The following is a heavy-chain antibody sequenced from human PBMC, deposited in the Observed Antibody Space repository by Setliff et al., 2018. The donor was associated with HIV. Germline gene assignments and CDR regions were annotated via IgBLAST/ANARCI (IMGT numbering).Heavy chain of an antibody. CDR3: ARVQSFRDNSGWSSYYFDY. D-gene: IGHD6-19*01. CDR1: GGSISSYY. J-gene: IGHJ4*02. Sequence: PSETLSLTCTVSGGSISSYYWSWIRQPAGKGLEWIGRIYSSGSTNYNPSLKSRVTMSVDTSKNQLSLKLSSVTAADTAVYYCARVQSFRDNSGWSSYYFDYWGQGTLVTVSS. CDR2: IYSSGST. V-gene: IGHV4-4*07.